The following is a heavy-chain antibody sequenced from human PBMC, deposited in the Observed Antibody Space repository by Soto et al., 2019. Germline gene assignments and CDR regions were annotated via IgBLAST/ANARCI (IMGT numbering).Heavy chain of an antibody. D-gene: IGHD3-10*01. CDR3: ASGGAPGSRYYYYGMDV. V-gene: IGHV6-1*01. CDR1: GDSVSSNSAA. Sequence: SQTLSLPCDISGDSVSSNSAAWNWIRQSPSRGLEWLGRTYYRSKWYNDYAVSVKSRITINPDTSKNQFSLQLNSVTPEDTAVYYCASGGAPGSRYYYYGMDVWGQGATVTVSS. J-gene: IGHJ6*02. CDR2: TYYRSKWYN.